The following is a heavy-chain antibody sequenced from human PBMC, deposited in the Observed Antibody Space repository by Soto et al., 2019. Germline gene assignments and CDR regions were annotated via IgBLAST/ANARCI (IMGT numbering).Heavy chain of an antibody. D-gene: IGHD6-13*01. CDR1: GGSINSGGYY. CDR3: ARGYRQSGYSSSWVFDY. CDR2: LYYTGST. J-gene: IGHJ4*02. V-gene: IGHV4-31*03. Sequence: QVQLRESGPGLVKPSQTLSLTCTVSGGSINSGGYYWNWIRQHPGKSLEWIGYLYYTGSTSYNTFSRSRVIMSADTSENHFSLKLSSVTAADTAVYFCARGYRQSGYSSSWVFDYWGQGTLVHVSS.